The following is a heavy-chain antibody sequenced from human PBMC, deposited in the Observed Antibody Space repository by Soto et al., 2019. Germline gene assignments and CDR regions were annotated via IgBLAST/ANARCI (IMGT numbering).Heavy chain of an antibody. Sequence: EVQLVESGGGLVQPGGSLRLSCAASGSTVSSNYMSWVRQAPGKGLEWVSVISSGGSTYYADSVKGRFTISRDNSKNTLYLQVTIPRAEDTAVYYCANQRGVYDRDFDDWGQGTLVTVSS. D-gene: IGHD5-12*01. CDR3: ANQRGVYDRDFDD. CDR2: ISSGGST. J-gene: IGHJ4*02. CDR1: GSTVSSNY. V-gene: IGHV3-66*01.